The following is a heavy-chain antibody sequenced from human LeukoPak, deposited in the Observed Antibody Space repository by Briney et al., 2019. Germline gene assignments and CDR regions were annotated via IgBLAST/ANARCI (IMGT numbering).Heavy chain of an antibody. CDR2: IYSGGST. CDR3: ARGPFWSGYDY. V-gene: IGHV3-53*01. Sequence: GGSLRLSCAASGFTVSSNYMSWVRQAPGKRLEWVSVIYSGGSTYYADSVKGRFTISRDNSKNTLYLQMNSLRAEDTAVYYCARGPFWSGYDYWGQGTLVTVSS. J-gene: IGHJ4*02. CDR1: GFTVSSNY. D-gene: IGHD3-3*01.